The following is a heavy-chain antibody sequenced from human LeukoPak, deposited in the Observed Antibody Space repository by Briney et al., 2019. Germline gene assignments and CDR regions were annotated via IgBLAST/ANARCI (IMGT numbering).Heavy chain of an antibody. CDR3: ARGGPYTDYFDY. CDR1: GFTVSSNY. Sequence: GGSLRLSCAASGFTVSSNYMSRVRQAPGKGLECVSVIYRGGSTYYADYVKGRFTISRDNSKNLLYLQMNSLRAEDTAVYYCARGGPYTDYFDYWGQGTLVTVSS. V-gene: IGHV3-66*02. CDR2: IYRGGST. D-gene: IGHD1-1*01. J-gene: IGHJ4*02.